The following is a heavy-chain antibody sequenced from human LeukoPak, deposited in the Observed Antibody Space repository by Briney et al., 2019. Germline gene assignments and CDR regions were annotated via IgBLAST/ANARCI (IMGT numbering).Heavy chain of an antibody. CDR2: ISSSSSTI. CDR3: ARDSIRGYFDY. V-gene: IGHV3-48*04. J-gene: IGHJ4*02. D-gene: IGHD3-3*02. CDR1: GFTFSSYA. Sequence: GGSLRLARAASGFTFSSYAMSWVRQAPGKGLEWVSYISSSSSTIYYADSVKGRFTISRDNAKNSLYLQMNSLRAEDTAVYYCARDSIRGYFDYWGQGTLVTVST.